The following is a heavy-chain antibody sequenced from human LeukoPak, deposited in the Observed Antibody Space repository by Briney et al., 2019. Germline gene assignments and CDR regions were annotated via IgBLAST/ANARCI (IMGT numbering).Heavy chain of an antibody. Sequence: APVKVSCKASGGTFSSYAISWVRQAPGQGLEWMGGIIPIFGTANYAQKFQGRVTITADESTSTAYMELSSLRSEDTAVYYCASGGSESSGYYLRFDYWGQGTLVTVSS. D-gene: IGHD3-22*01. CDR2: IIPIFGTA. CDR1: GGTFSSYA. CDR3: ASGGSESSGYYLRFDY. J-gene: IGHJ4*02. V-gene: IGHV1-69*13.